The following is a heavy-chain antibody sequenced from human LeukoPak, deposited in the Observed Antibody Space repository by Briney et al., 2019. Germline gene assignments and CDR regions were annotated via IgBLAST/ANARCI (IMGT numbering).Heavy chain of an antibody. CDR3: AREAYDSGGFRTDYYYMDV. Sequence: ASVKVSCKASGYTFTGYYMHWVRQAPGQGLEWMGWISPNSGGTNYAQKFQGRVTMIRDTSISTAYMELSRLRSDDTAVYYCAREAYDSGGFRTDYYYMDVWGKGTTVTISS. D-gene: IGHD3-10*01. CDR2: ISPNSGGT. V-gene: IGHV1-2*02. J-gene: IGHJ6*03. CDR1: GYTFTGYY.